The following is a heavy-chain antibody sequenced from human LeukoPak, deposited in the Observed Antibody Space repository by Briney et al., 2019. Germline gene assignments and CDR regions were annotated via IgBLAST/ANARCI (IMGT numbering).Heavy chain of an antibody. CDR3: ARQGYSGSYFDY. D-gene: IGHD1-26*01. Sequence: SVKVSCKASGGTFSSYAISWVRQAPGQGLEWMGGIIPIFGTANYAQKFQGRVTITTDESTSTAYMELSSLRSEDTAVYYCARQGYSGSYFDYWGQGTLVTVSS. CDR2: IIPIFGTA. CDR1: GGTFSSYA. V-gene: IGHV1-69*05. J-gene: IGHJ4*02.